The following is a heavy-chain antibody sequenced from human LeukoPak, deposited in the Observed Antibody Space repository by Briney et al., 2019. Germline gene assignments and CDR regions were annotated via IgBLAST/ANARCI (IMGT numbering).Heavy chain of an antibody. J-gene: IGHJ4*02. CDR2: ISGSGGTI. Sequence: GGSLRLSCAASGFTFSSYEMIWVRQAPGKGLEWISYISGSGGTIYYADSVKGRFTISRDNSKNTLYLQMNSLRAEDTAVYYCARAGITMVRGVIRGGDYFDYWGQGTLVTVSS. CDR1: GFTFSSYE. CDR3: ARAGITMVRGVIRGGDYFDY. D-gene: IGHD3-10*01. V-gene: IGHV3-48*03.